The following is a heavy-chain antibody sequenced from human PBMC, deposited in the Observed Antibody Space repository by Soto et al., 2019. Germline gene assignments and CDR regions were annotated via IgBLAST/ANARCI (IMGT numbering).Heavy chain of an antibody. CDR2: INPNSGVT. D-gene: IGHD3-10*01. Sequence: QVQLVQSGAEVKKPGASVKVSCKASGYTFTGYDMHWVRQAPGQGLEWRGWINPNSGVTNYAQQSQGWVTMTRDTSISTAYMEMSRLRSDDTAVYYCARSGRGSGSYYYYYYGMDVWGQGTTVTVSS. V-gene: IGHV1-2*04. J-gene: IGHJ6*02. CDR1: GYTFTGYD. CDR3: ARSGRGSGSYYYYYYGMDV.